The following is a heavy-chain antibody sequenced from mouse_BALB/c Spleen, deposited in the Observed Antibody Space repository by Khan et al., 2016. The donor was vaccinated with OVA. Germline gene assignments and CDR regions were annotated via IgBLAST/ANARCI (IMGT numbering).Heavy chain of an antibody. V-gene: IGHV14-3*02. J-gene: IGHJ1*01. CDR1: GFNIKDTY. Sequence: VQLKQSGAELVKPGASVKLSCTASGFNIKDTYMHWVKQRPEQGLVWIGRIDPANGNTKYDPKFQGKATITADTSSNTAYLQLSSLTSEDTAVYYCARFFYYGSSVWGAGTTVTVSS. CDR2: IDPANGNT. CDR3: ARFFYYGSSV. D-gene: IGHD1-1*01.